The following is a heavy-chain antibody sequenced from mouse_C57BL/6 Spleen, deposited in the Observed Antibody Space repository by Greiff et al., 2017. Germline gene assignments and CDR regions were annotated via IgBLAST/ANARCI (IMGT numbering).Heavy chain of an antibody. CDR2: ISDGGSYT. V-gene: IGHV5-4*03. CDR3: ARGGLYYYDAMDY. J-gene: IGHJ4*01. CDR1: GFTFSSYA. Sequence: EVKLVESGGGLVKPGGSLKLSCAASGFTFSSYAMSWVRQTPEKRLEWVATISDGGSYTYYPDNVKGRFTISRDNAKNNLYLQMSHLKSEDTAMYYCARGGLYYYDAMDYWGQGTSVTVSS. D-gene: IGHD1-1*01.